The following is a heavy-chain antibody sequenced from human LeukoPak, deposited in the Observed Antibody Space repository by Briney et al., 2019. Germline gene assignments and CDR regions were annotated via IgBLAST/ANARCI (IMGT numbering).Heavy chain of an antibody. CDR2: INPNTGAT. J-gene: IGHJ6*02. V-gene: IGHV1-2*02. CDR3: ASVGVVADYGLDV. CDR1: GYTLTGHY. Sequence: ASVKVPYKASGYTLTGHYLHWERQAPGQGLEWMGWINPNTGATTYAQRFQDRVTLTRDTSISTAYMDLSRLRPDDTAVYYCASVGVVADYGLDVWGQGTTVTVSS. D-gene: IGHD2-15*01.